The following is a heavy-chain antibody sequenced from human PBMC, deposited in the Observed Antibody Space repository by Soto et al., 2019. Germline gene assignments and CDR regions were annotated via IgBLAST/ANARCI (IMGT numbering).Heavy chain of an antibody. D-gene: IGHD6-6*01. CDR1: GFTFSSYA. CDR2: ISGSGGST. Sequence: PGGSLRLSCASSGFTFSSYAMSWVRQAPGKGLEWVSAISGSGGSTYYADSVKGRFTISRDNSKNTLYLQMNSLRAEDTAVYYCAKDYSSSSVGSETFDYWGQGTLVTVSS. J-gene: IGHJ4*02. V-gene: IGHV3-23*01. CDR3: AKDYSSSSVGSETFDY.